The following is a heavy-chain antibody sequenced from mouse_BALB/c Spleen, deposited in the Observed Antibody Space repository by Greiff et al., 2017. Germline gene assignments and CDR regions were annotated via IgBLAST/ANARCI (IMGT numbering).Heavy chain of an antibody. CDR2: IDPANGNT. CDR3: ARGGGYYRYAMDY. J-gene: IGHJ4*01. V-gene: IGHV14-3*02. Sequence: VQLQQSGAELVKPGASVKLSCTASGFNIKDTYMHWVKQRPEQGLEWIGRIDPANGNTKYDPKFQGKATITADTSSNTAYLQRSSLTSEDTAVYYCARGGGYYRYAMDYWGQGTSVTVAS. CDR1: GFNIKDTY. D-gene: IGHD2-3*01.